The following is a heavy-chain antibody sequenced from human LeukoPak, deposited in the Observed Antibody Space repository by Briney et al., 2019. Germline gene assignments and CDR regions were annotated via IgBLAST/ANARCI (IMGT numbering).Heavy chain of an antibody. CDR1: GGTFSSYA. CDR2: IIPIFGTT. CDR3: ARSGKNIAAAVFDY. D-gene: IGHD6-13*01. J-gene: IGHJ4*02. V-gene: IGHV1-69*13. Sequence: ASVKVSCKASGGTFSSYAISWVRQAPGQGLEWMGGIIPIFGTTNYAQKFQGRVTITADGSTSTAYMELSSLRSEDTAVYYCARSGKNIAAAVFDYWGQGTLVTVSS.